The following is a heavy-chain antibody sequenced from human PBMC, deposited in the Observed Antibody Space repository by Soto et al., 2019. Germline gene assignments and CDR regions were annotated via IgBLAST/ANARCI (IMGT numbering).Heavy chain of an antibody. CDR3: ASRSSGWYFDY. D-gene: IGHD6-19*01. CDR2: ISGSGGST. Sequence: PGGSLRLSCAASGFTFSSYAMNWVRQAPGKGLEWVSVISGSGGSTYYADSVKGRFTISRDNSKNTLYLQMNSLRAEDTAVYYCASRSSGWYFDYWGQGTLGTVS. CDR1: GFTFSSYA. V-gene: IGHV3-23*01. J-gene: IGHJ4*02.